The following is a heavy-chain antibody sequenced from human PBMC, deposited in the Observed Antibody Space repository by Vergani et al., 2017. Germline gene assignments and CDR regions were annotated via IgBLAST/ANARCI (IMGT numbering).Heavy chain of an antibody. D-gene: IGHD3-22*01. CDR2: IHPAYSDT. Sequence: EVQLVQSGAEVKKPGESLKISCQISGYSFTNYWIGWVRQMPGKGLEWMGIIHPAYSDTRYSPSFQGQVTISVDKSISTAYLQRSSLRASDSAMYYCARLYGRDSSGSKYFDYWGQGTLITGSS. V-gene: IGHV5-51*01. CDR3: ARLYGRDSSGSKYFDY. J-gene: IGHJ4*02. CDR1: GYSFTNYW.